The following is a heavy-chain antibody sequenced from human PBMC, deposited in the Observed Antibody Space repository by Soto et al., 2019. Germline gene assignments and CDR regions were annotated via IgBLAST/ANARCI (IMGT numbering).Heavy chain of an antibody. D-gene: IGHD3-9*01. CDR2: INPNTGRT. CDR3: ASSTPSVGLVRSFDY. CDR1: GYSFTGYY. Sequence: QVPLAQSGAEVKKPGASVKVSCTASGYSFTGYYIHWVRQAPGEGLEWMGWINPNTGRTIYAQKFQGRVTMTRDTSITTAYMELSGLTSDDTAVYYCASSTPSVGLVRSFDYWGQGTLVTVSS. V-gene: IGHV1-2*02. J-gene: IGHJ4*02.